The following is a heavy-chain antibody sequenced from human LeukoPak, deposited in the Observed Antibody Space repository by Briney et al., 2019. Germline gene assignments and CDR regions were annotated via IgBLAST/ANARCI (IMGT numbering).Heavy chain of an antibody. J-gene: IGHJ2*01. V-gene: IGHV4-31*03. CDR2: IYYSGST. CDR3: ARGGRGDGYNLYWYFDL. CDR1: GGSISSGGYY. D-gene: IGHD5-24*01. Sequence: SETLSLTCTVSGGSISSGGYYWSWIRQHPGKGLEWIGYIYYSGSTYYNPSLKSRVTISVDTSKNQFSLKLSSVTAADTAVYYCARGGRGDGYNLYWYFDLWGRGTLVTVSS.